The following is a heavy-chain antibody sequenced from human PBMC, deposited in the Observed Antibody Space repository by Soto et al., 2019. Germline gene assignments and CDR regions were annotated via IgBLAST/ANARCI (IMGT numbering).Heavy chain of an antibody. CDR3: ARDLAAGDH. CDR1: GYTFTNYY. D-gene: IGHD6-13*01. V-gene: IGHV1-46*01. J-gene: IGHJ4*02. Sequence: QVQLVQSGAEVKKPGASVKVSCRASGYTFTNYYIHWVRQAPGQGLEWLAIFNPTSGNTNYAQEFQGRVSLTMDTSTSTVYMELSGLRSEDTAMFYCARDLAAGDHWGQGTLVTVSS. CDR2: FNPTSGNT.